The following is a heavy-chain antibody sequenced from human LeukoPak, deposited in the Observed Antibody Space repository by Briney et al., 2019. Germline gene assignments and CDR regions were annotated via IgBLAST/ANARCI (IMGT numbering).Heavy chain of an antibody. V-gene: IGHV4-59*01. CDR1: GGSISSYY. Sequence: SETLSLTCTVSGGSISSYYWSWIRQPPGKGLEWIGYIYYSGSTKYNPSLKSRVTISVDTSKNQFSLKLSYVTAADTAVYYCARVDYGGNSDAFDIWGQGTMVTVSS. CDR3: ARVDYGGNSDAFDI. CDR2: IYYSGST. J-gene: IGHJ3*02. D-gene: IGHD4-23*01.